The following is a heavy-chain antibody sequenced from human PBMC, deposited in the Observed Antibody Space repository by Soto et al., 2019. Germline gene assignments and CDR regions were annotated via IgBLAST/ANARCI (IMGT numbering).Heavy chain of an antibody. J-gene: IGHJ4*02. CDR2: IIPIFGTA. D-gene: IGHD3-22*01. CDR1: GGTFSSYA. CDR3: ARSSSSRYYYDSSGYAFDY. V-gene: IGHV1-69*13. Sequence: SVKVSCKASGGTFSSYAISWVRQAPGQGLEWMGGIIPIFGTANYAQKFQGRVTITADESTSTAYMELSSLRSEDTAVYYCARSSSSRYYYDSSGYAFDYWGQGTLVTVSS.